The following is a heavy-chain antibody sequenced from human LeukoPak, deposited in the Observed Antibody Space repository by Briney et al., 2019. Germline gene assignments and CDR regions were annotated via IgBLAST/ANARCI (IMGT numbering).Heavy chain of an antibody. D-gene: IGHD5-12*01. V-gene: IGHV3-23*01. CDR1: GFIFSSYA. CDR3: AKLEWLRFAPFDY. J-gene: IGHJ4*02. Sequence: AGGSLRLFCAASGFIFSSYATSWVRQAPGKGLEWVSAISGSGGTTYYAASVKGRLTISRDNSKNTLYLQMNSLRAEDTAVYYCAKLEWLRFAPFDYWGQGTLVTVSS. CDR2: ISGSGGTT.